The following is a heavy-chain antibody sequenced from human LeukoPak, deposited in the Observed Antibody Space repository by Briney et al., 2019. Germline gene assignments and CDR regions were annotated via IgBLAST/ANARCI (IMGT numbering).Heavy chain of an antibody. V-gene: IGHV4-59*01. CDR1: GDSLNSYY. J-gene: IGHJ4*02. CDR2: IIYSGSS. CDR3: AGRAARFFDY. Sequence: SETLSLTCTVSGDSLNSYYWSWIRQPPGEGLQWIGYIIYSGSSNYNASLRSRVAISVDTSKNQFSLKLTSVTAADTAVFYCAGRAARFFDYWGQGILVTVSS. D-gene: IGHD6-25*01.